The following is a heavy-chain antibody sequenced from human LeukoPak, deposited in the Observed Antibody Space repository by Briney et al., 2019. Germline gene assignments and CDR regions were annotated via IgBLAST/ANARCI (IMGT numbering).Heavy chain of an antibody. V-gene: IGHV1-2*02. D-gene: IGHD2-2*01. CDR3: ARDESCSSTSCSDY. J-gene: IGHJ4*02. Sequence: GASVKVSCKASGYTFTGYYMHWVRQAPGQGLEWVGWINPNSGGTNYAQKFQGRVTMTRDTSISTAYMELSRLRSDDTAVYYCARDESCSSTSCSDYWGQGTLVTVSS. CDR2: INPNSGGT. CDR1: GYTFTGYY.